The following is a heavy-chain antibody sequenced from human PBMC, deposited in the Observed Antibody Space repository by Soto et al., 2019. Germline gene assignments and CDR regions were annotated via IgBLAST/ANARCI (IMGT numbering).Heavy chain of an antibody. J-gene: IGHJ3*02. CDR1: GFTFSSYA. CDR3: EKEPGRYCSGGRCHVDAFDI. Sequence: GGSLRLSCAASGFTFSSYAMSWVRQAPGKGLEWVSAISGSGGSTYYADSGKGRFTISRENSKNTLYLQRNSLRAEDMAVYYCEKEPGRYCSGGRCHVDAFDIWGQGTMVTVSS. CDR2: ISGSGGST. D-gene: IGHD2-15*01. V-gene: IGHV3-23*01.